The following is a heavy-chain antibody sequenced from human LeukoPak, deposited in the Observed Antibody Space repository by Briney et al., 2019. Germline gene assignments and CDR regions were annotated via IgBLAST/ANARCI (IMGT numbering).Heavy chain of an antibody. CDR3: AKVNGDNTFDY. D-gene: IGHD7-27*01. V-gene: IGHV1-3*04. J-gene: IGHJ4*02. CDR2: INIGNANT. CDR1: GYTFTNYA. Sequence: GASVKVSCKASGYTFTNYAMHWVRQAPGQRLEWMGWINIGNANTKYSQKFQGRVTITRDTSASIAYMELSSLRSEDTAVYYCAKVNGDNTFDYWGQGTLVTVSS.